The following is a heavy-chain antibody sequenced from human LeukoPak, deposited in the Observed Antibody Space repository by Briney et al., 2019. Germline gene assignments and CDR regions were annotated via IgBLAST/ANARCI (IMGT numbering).Heavy chain of an antibody. V-gene: IGHV1-24*01. CDR3: ATAGRITMVRGHYYMDV. Sequence: ASVKVSCKVSGYTLTELSMHWVRQAPGKGLEWMGGFDPEDGETIYAQKFQGRVTMTEDTSTDTAYMELSSLRSEGTAVYYCATAGRITMVRGHYYMDVWGKGTTVTVSS. D-gene: IGHD3-10*01. CDR1: GYTLTELS. J-gene: IGHJ6*03. CDR2: FDPEDGET.